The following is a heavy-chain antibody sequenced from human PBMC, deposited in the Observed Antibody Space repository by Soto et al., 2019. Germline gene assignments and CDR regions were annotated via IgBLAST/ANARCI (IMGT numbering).Heavy chain of an antibody. CDR2: IVPMSGTS. V-gene: IGHV1-69*01. D-gene: IGHD3-10*01. J-gene: IGHJ5*02. Sequence: QVQLVQSGPEVKKPGSSVKVSCKASGGTFSSYAISWVRQAPGQGLEWMGGIVPMSGTSKYAQKFQGRVTITANESTTTAYMELSSLRSEDTAVYYCAREFQSVGFGSYLFAPCGQGTLVTVSS. CDR3: AREFQSVGFGSYLFAP. CDR1: GGTFSSYA.